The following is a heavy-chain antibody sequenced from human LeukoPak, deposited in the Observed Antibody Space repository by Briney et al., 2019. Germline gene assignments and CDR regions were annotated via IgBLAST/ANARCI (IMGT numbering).Heavy chain of an antibody. J-gene: IGHJ4*02. CDR2: ISVYNGNT. V-gene: IGHV1-18*04. Sequence: ASVKVSCKTSGYTPRDYGLSWVRPAPGQGLEWMGWISVYNGNTKYAQNFQDRVTMTTDTSTSAAVLELRSLRSDDAALYYCARERKLGNTGFDSWGQGTLVTVSS. D-gene: IGHD5-18*01. CDR1: GYTPRDYG. CDR3: ARERKLGNTGFDS.